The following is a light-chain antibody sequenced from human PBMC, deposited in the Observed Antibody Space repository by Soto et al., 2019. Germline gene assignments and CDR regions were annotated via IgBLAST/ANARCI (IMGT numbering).Light chain of an antibody. V-gene: IGKV3-20*01. CDR2: GAS. CDR3: QQYGSSQS. J-gene: IGKJ1*01. CDR1: QSVSSSY. Sequence: EIELTQSPGTLSLSPGERATLSCRASQSVSSSYLAWYQQKPGQAPRLLIYGASSRATGIPDRFSGSGSGTEFTLTISRLEPEDVAVYYCQQYGSSQSFVQGTKVEIK.